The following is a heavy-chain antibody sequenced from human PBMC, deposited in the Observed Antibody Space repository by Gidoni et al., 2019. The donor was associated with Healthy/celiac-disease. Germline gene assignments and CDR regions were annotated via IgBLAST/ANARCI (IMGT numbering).Heavy chain of an antibody. D-gene: IGHD3-10*01. CDR1: GFSVSSYA. CDR2: ISGNVDSI. V-gene: IGHV3-23*01. CDR3: AKDQGLLWFGEFDP. J-gene: IGHJ5*02. Sequence: EVQLLECGGGQVQPGGSMRLACAASGFSVSSYAMSWVRQAPGKGLEWVSAISGNVDSIKYAASVKCRFPISRDNSKTTLYLQMNSLRAEDTAVYYCAKDQGLLWFGEFDPWGQGILVTVSS.